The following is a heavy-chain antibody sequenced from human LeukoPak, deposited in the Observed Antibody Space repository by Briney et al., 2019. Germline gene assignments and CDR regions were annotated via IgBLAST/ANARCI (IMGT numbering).Heavy chain of an antibody. D-gene: IGHD2-2*01. CDR3: ARYVNYCSSTSCTYYFDY. V-gene: IGHV3-21*01. Sequence: GGSLRLSCAASGFTFSSYSMNWVRQAPGRGLEWVSSISSSSSYIYYADSVKGRFTISRDNAKNSLYLQMNSLRAEDTAVYYCARYVNYCSSTSCTYYFDYWGQGTLVTVSS. J-gene: IGHJ4*02. CDR1: GFTFSSYS. CDR2: ISSSSSYI.